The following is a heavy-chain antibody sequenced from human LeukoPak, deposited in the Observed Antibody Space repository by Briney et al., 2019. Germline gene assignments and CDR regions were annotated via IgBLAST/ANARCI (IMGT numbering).Heavy chain of an antibody. J-gene: IGHJ4*02. D-gene: IGHD3-22*01. CDR1: GYTFTSYY. V-gene: IGHV1-46*01. Sequence: ASVKVSCKASGYTFTSYYMHWVRQAPGQGLEWMGIINPSGGSTSYAQKFQGRVTMTRDTSTSTVYMELSSLRSEDTAVYYCARVPRGYYDSSGYPYPHFDYWGQGTLVTVSS. CDR3: ARVPRGYYDSSGYPYPHFDY. CDR2: INPSGGST.